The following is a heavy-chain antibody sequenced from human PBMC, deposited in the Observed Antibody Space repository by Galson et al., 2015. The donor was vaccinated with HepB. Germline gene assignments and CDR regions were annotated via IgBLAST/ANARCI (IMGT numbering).Heavy chain of an antibody. CDR3: ARQRPAVGATIPARPDAFDI. CDR2: ISAYNGNT. V-gene: IGHV1-18*04. D-gene: IGHD1-26*01. J-gene: IGHJ3*02. Sequence: SVKVSCKASGYTFTSYGISWVRQAPGQGLEWMGWISAYNGNTNYAQKLQGRVTMTTDTSTSTAYMELRSLRSDDTAVYYCARQRPAVGATIPARPDAFDIWGQGTMVTVSS. CDR1: GYTFTSYG.